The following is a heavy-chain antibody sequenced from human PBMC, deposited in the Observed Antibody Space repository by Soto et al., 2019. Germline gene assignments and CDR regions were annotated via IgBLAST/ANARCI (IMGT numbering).Heavy chain of an antibody. Sequence: PSETLSLTCTVSGGSISSYYWSGIRQPPEKGLEWIGNIHYSGSTHYNPSLKSRVTISVDTAKNQFSLKLSSVTAADTAVYYCAKYSNDSLTGYVLDYWGQGTRGNVSS. J-gene: IGHJ4*02. CDR1: GGSISSYY. CDR2: IHYSGST. V-gene: IGHV4-59*01. CDR3: AKYSNDSLTGYVLDY. D-gene: IGHD3-9*01.